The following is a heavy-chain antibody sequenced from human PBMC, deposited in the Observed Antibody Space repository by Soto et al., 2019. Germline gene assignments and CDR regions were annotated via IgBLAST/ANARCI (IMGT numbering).Heavy chain of an antibody. J-gene: IGHJ4*02. V-gene: IGHV1-18*01. Sequence: QVQLVQSGAEVKKPGASVKVSCKASGYTFTSYGISWVRQAPGQGLEWMGWISGYNGNKKYAQKRQGRVTMTTDTSTSTANRELRSLRCDDTAVYYCPRDPEIFDYWGQGTRVTVSS. CDR1: GYTFTSYG. CDR2: ISGYNGNK. CDR3: PRDPEIFDY.